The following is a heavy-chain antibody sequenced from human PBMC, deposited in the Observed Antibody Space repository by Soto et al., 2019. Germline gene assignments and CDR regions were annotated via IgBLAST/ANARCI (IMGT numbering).Heavy chain of an antibody. CDR2: IYYSGST. D-gene: IGHD6-13*01. CDR3: ARLNFIAAAGLSWFDP. CDR1: GGSISSGGYY. J-gene: IGHJ6*04. V-gene: IGHV4-31*03. Sequence: SETLSLTCTVSGGSISSGGYYWSWIRQHPGKGLEWIGYIYYSGSTYYNPSLKSRVTISVDTSKNQFSLKLSSVTAADTAVYYCARLNFIAAAGLSWFDPWGKGTTVTVSS.